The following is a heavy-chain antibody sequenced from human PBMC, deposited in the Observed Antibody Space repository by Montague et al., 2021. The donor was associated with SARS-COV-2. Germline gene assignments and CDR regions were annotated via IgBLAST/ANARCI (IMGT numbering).Heavy chain of an antibody. D-gene: IGHD5-12*01. CDR1: GGSISSNNYY. J-gene: IGHJ3*02. V-gene: IGHV4-39*02. CDR2: IYDSGST. CDR3: ARRGRKLLPVATTYGGLDI. Sequence: SETLSLTCTVSGGSISSNNYYWVWIRQPPGQGLDWIGSIYDSGSTYYTPSLKIPVTISVYTSKNHFSLKLNSVTAADTAAYYCARRGRKLLPVATTYGGLDIWGQGTMVTVSS.